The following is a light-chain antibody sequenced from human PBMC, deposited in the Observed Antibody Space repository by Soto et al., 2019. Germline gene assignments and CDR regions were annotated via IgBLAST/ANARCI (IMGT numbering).Light chain of an antibody. CDR3: SSHTSGSIRV. V-gene: IGLV2-14*01. J-gene: IGLJ1*01. CDR1: FSDVGGYDY. Sequence: QSVLTQPASVSGSPGQSIAISCTGTFSDVGGYDYVSWYQQHPDKAPKLMIYEVTKRPSGVSNRFSGSKSGNTASLTISGLQPEDEADYYCSSHTSGSIRVFGSGTKLTVL. CDR2: EVT.